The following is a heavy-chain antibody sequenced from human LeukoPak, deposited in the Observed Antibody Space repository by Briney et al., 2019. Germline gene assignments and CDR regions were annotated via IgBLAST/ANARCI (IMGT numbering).Heavy chain of an antibody. CDR3: VKEAIAVAGTPYFDY. J-gene: IGHJ4*02. CDR1: GFTFSSYG. V-gene: IGHV3-30*18. Sequence: GGSLRLSCAGSGFTFSSYGMHWVRQAPGKGLEWVAVISYDGSNKYYADSVKGRFTISRDNSKNTLYLQMNSLRAEDTAVYYCVKEAIAVAGTPYFDYWGQGTLVTVSS. CDR2: ISYDGSNK. D-gene: IGHD6-19*01.